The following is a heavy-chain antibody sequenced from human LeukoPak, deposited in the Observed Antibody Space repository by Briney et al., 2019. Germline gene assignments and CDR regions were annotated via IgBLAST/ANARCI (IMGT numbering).Heavy chain of an antibody. CDR2: IYYSGST. J-gene: IGHJ4*02. D-gene: IGHD6-19*01. V-gene: IGHV4-39*06. Sequence: PSETLSLTCTVSGGSISSSSYYWGWIRQPPGKGLEWIGSIYYSGSTYYNPSLKSRVTISVDTSKNQFPLKLSSVTAADTAVYYCARDISLGSGWHDYWGQGTLVTVSS. CDR1: GGSISSSSYY. CDR3: ARDISLGSGWHDY.